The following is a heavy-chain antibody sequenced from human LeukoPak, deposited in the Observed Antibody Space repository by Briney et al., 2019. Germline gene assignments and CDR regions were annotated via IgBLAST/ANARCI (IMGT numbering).Heavy chain of an antibody. Sequence: SETLSLTCTVSGGSISSDYWSRIRQPAGKGLEWIGRIYASGSTNYNPSLKSRVTMSVDASKNQFSLKLSAVTAADTAVYFCARVPYRSGWYSDHWGQGTLVTVSS. D-gene: IGHD6-19*01. J-gene: IGHJ4*02. CDR2: IYASGST. CDR3: ARVPYRSGWYSDH. V-gene: IGHV4-4*07. CDR1: GGSISSDY.